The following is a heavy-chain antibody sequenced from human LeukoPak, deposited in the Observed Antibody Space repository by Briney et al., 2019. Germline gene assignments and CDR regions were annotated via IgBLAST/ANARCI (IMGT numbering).Heavy chain of an antibody. CDR1: GFTFTTYS. CDR2: ISSSSSYI. Sequence: GGSLRLSCAASGFTFTTYSMNWVRQAPGKGLEWVSSISSSSSYIYYADTVKGRFTISRDNAKNSLYMQMNSLRAEDTAVYYCARDASDITMVRGVFNWFDHWGQGTLVTVSS. J-gene: IGHJ5*02. D-gene: IGHD3-10*01. CDR3: ARDASDITMVRGVFNWFDH. V-gene: IGHV3-21*01.